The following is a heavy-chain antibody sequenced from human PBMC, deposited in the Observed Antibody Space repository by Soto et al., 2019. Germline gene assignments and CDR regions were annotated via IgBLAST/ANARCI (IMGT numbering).Heavy chain of an antibody. J-gene: IGHJ5*02. V-gene: IGHV2-5*02. Sequence: QITLKESGPTLVKPTQTLTLTCTFSVFSLSTSGVGVGWIRQPPGKALEWLALMYWDDDKRYSPSLKSRLTITKDTFKNQVVLTMTNMDPVDTATYYCAHSLIGYYYDSSGSNWFDPWGQGTLVTVSS. CDR2: MYWDDDK. D-gene: IGHD3-22*01. CDR1: VFSLSTSGVG. CDR3: AHSLIGYYYDSSGSNWFDP.